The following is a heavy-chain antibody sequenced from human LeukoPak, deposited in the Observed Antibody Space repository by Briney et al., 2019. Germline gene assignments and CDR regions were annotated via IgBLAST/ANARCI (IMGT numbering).Heavy chain of an antibody. J-gene: IGHJ4*02. CDR1: GYTFTSYT. CDR3: ARFPGIAAAGGH. V-gene: IGHV1-3*01. CDR2: INAGNGNT. D-gene: IGHD6-13*01. Sequence: ASVTVSCKASGYTFTSYTMHWVRQAPGQRLEWMGWINAGNGNTKYSQKFQGRVTITRDTSASTAYMELSSLRSEDTAVYYCARFPGIAAAGGHWGQGTLVTVSS.